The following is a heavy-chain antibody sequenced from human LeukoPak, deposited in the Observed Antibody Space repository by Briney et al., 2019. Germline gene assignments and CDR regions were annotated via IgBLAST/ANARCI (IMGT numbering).Heavy chain of an antibody. CDR1: GYTFTSYY. V-gene: IGHV1-46*01. CDR3: ARDRALTTMTTMEGYYFDY. CDR2: INPSGGST. J-gene: IGHJ4*02. Sequence: ASVKVSCKASGYTFTSYYMHWVRQAPGQGLEWMGIINPSGGSTSYAQKFQGRVTMTRDTSTSTVYMELSSLRSEDTAVYYCARDRALTTMTTMEGYYFDYWGQGTLVTVSS. D-gene: IGHD4-17*01.